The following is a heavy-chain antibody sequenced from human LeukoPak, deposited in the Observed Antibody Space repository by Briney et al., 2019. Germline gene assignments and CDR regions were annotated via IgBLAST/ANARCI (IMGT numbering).Heavy chain of an antibody. V-gene: IGHV3-23*01. CDR3: AKDRTVGASYWYFDL. D-gene: IGHD1-26*01. J-gene: IGHJ2*01. Sequence: PGGSLRLSCAASGFTVSSNYMSWVRQTPGKGLEWVSSLRASGGITYYADSVKGRFTISRDNSKNTLFLHMNTLRAEDTAIYYCAKDRTVGASYWYFDLWGRGTLVTVSS. CDR2: LRASGGIT. CDR1: GFTVSSNY.